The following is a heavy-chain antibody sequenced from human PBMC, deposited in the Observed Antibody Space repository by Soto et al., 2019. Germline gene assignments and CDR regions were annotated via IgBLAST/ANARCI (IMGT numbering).Heavy chain of an antibody. D-gene: IGHD6-13*01. CDR1: GGTFSSYS. CDR3: ARGLTAAGTDY. V-gene: IGHV1-69*05. J-gene: IGHJ4*02. CDR2: IVPIVNTA. Sequence: GASVKVSCKTSGGTFSSYSISWVRQAPGQGLEWMGGIVPIVNTATYAQKFQGRVTMTTDTSTSTAYMELRSLRSDDTAVYYCARGLTAAGTDYCGKGTLLT.